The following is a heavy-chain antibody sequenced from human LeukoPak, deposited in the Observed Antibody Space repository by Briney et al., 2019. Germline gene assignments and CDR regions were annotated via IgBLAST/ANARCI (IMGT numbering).Heavy chain of an antibody. J-gene: IGHJ4*02. CDR1: GGSISSYY. CDR2: IYCSGST. V-gene: IGHV4-59*01. CDR3: ARAAGGPGSYLDY. D-gene: IGHD1-26*01. Sequence: PSETLSLTCADPGGSISSYYWSWIRQPPGKGLEWIGYIYCSGSTNYNASLKSRVIILVDTYKNQSSLKQSSGTAADTAVYYCARAAGGPGSYLDYWGQGTLVTVSS.